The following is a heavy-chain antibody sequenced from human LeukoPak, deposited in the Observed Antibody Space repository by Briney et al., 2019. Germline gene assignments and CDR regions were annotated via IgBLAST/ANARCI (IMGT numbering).Heavy chain of an antibody. Sequence: GGSLRLSCAASGFTFSNAWMSWVRQAPGKGLEWVGRIKSKTDGGTTDYAAPVKGRFTISRDDSKNTLYLQMNSLKTEDTAVYYCARATGGYSYGPNTDYWGQGTLVTVSS. D-gene: IGHD5-18*01. CDR3: ARATGGYSYGPNTDY. V-gene: IGHV3-15*01. CDR1: GFTFSNAW. CDR2: IKSKTDGGTT. J-gene: IGHJ4*02.